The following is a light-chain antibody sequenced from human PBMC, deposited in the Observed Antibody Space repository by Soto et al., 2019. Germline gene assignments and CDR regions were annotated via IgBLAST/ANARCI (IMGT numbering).Light chain of an antibody. CDR1: QSISSY. CDR3: QQSHSTPLT. J-gene: IGKJ4*01. CDR2: AAP. V-gene: IGKV1-39*01. Sequence: DIQMTQSPSSLSASVGDRVTITCRASQSISSYLNWYQQKPGKAPKLLIYAAPSLQSGVPSRFSGSGSGTDFTLTISSLQPEDFATYYCQQSHSTPLTFGGGTKVDIK.